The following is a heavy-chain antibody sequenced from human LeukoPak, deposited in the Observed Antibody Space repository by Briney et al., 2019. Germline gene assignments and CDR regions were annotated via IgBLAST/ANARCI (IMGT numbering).Heavy chain of an antibody. V-gene: IGHV3-13*01. CDR1: GFTFIDYD. CDR3: ARGGIQVSGIDEFDY. Sequence: GGSLRLSCAASGFTFIDYDMHWVRQVIGKGLEWVSAIGTRGDTHYSGSVKGRFTISRENAESSLYLQMNSLRAEDTAVYYCARGGIQVSGIDEFDYWGQGTLVTVSS. CDR2: IGTRGDT. J-gene: IGHJ4*02. D-gene: IGHD6-19*01.